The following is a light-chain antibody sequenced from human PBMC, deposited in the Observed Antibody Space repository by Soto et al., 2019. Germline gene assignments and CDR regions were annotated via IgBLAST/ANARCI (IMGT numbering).Light chain of an antibody. CDR2: EVT. CDR3: SSFVAGNNYWV. CDR1: SSDGGGYDY. Sequence: QSALTQPPSASGSPGRSVTISCTGTSSDGGGYDYVSWFQQHPGKAPKLMIYEVTKRPSGVPDRCSDAKSGTTASLTVSGLQAEDEADYYCSSFVAGNNYWVFGGGTKLTVL. J-gene: IGLJ3*02. V-gene: IGLV2-8*01.